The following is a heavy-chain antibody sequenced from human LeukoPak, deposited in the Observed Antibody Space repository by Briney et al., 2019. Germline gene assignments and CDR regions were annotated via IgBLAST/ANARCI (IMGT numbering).Heavy chain of an antibody. Sequence: GGSLRLSCAASGSTFSSYAMSWVRQAPGKGLEWVSAISGSGGSTYYADSVKGRFTISRDNSKNTLYLQMNSLRAEDTAVYYCAKVDSSGPSAFDIWGQGTMVTVSS. V-gene: IGHV3-23*01. D-gene: IGHD3-22*01. J-gene: IGHJ3*02. CDR2: ISGSGGST. CDR1: GSTFSSYA. CDR3: AKVDSSGPSAFDI.